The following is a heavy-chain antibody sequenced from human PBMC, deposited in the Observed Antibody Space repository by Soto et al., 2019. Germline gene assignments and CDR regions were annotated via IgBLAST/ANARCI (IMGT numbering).Heavy chain of an antibody. Sequence: QLQLQESGSGLVKPSQTLSITCAVSGGSISSGGYSWSWIRQPPRKGLEWIGYIYHSGSTYYNPSLKSRVTISVDRSMNQFSLQLSSVTAADTAVYYCARGSGYSDNSGYYYLNHAFDIWGQRSSVTVS. V-gene: IGHV4-30-2*01. CDR2: IYHSGST. J-gene: IGHJ3*02. CDR1: GGSISSGGYS. D-gene: IGHD3-22*01. CDR3: ARGSGYSDNSGYYYLNHAFDI.